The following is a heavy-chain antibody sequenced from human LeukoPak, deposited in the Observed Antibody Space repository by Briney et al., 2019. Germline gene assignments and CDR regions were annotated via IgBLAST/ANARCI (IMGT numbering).Heavy chain of an antibody. J-gene: IGHJ4*01. CDR3: ASGVQGTSWIVN. CDR1: GFTVSSYW. Sequence: GGSLRLSCATSGFTVSSYWMHWVRQAPGKGLEWLSRVNIDGSSVAYADSVKGRFTISRDNAKDSLYLQVNSLRAEDTAVYYCASGVQGTSWIVNCGRGTLVTASS. D-gene: IGHD2-15*01. CDR2: VNIDGSSV. V-gene: IGHV3-74*01.